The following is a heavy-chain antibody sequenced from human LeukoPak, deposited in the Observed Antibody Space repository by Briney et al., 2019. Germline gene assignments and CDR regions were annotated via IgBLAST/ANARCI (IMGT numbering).Heavy chain of an antibody. J-gene: IGHJ5*02. D-gene: IGHD1-1*01. V-gene: IGHV3-23*01. Sequence: GGSLRLSCAGSGFTFSNHAMTWVRQAPGKGPEGVSSISGSTAKMNYADSVKGRFIISRDNSKNTVYLQMNSLRVEDTAVYYCARDFGYNWKANWFDPWGQGTLVTVS. CDR2: ISGSTAKM. CDR1: GFTFSNHA. CDR3: ARDFGYNWKANWFDP.